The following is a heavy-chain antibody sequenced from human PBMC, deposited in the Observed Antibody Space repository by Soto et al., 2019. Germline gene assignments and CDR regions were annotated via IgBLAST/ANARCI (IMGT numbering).Heavy chain of an antibody. V-gene: IGHV5-51*01. CDR3: AIQHPQDSSAWYS. CDR2: IYPGDSDT. CDR1: GYSFTNYW. J-gene: IGHJ4*02. D-gene: IGHD6-19*01. Sequence: HGESLKISCKASGYSFTNYWIGWVRQMPGKGLEWMGTIYPGDSDTRYSPSFQGQVTFSVDKSINTAYLHWTSLKASDTAIYYCAIQHPQDSSAWYSWGQGTLVTVSS.